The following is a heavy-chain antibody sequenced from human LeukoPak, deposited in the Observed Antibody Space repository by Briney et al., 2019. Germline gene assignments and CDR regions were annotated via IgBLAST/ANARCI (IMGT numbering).Heavy chain of an antibody. J-gene: IGHJ5*02. V-gene: IGHV1-3*01. Sequence: ASLKVSCKASGYTFSSNAIHWVRQAPGQRLEWMGWINAGNGDTKYSQKFQGRATITRDTSASTAYMELSSLRSEDTAVYYCARDTGLGRYYDSSGYYSAGRWFDPWGQGTLVTVSS. CDR1: GYTFSSNA. D-gene: IGHD3-22*01. CDR2: INAGNGDT. CDR3: ARDTGLGRYYDSSGYYSAGRWFDP.